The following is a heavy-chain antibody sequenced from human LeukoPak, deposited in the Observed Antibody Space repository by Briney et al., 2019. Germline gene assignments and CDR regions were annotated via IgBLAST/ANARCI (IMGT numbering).Heavy chain of an antibody. Sequence: GGSLRLSCAASGFTFSSYGMHWVRQAPGKGLEWVAVISYDGSNKYYADSVKGRFTISRDNSKNTLYLQMNSLRAEDTAVYYCARVYYGSGSLYYYYYYMDVWGKGTTVTISS. V-gene: IGHV3-30*03. CDR3: ARVYYGSGSLYYYYYYMDV. CDR1: GFTFSSYG. J-gene: IGHJ6*03. CDR2: ISYDGSNK. D-gene: IGHD3-10*01.